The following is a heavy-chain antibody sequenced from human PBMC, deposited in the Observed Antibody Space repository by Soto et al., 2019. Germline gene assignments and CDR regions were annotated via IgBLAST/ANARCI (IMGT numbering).Heavy chain of an antibody. D-gene: IGHD4-4*01. V-gene: IGHV1-69*04. J-gene: IGHJ6*03. CDR1: GYTFTNYG. CDR2: IIPILGIA. Sequence: SVKVSCKASGYTFTNYGITWVRQAPGQGLEWMGRIIPILGIANYAQKFQGRVTITADKSTSTAYMELSSLRSEDTAVYYCARDETPTTVAYYYYMDVWGKGTTVTVSS. CDR3: ARDETPTTVAYYYYMDV.